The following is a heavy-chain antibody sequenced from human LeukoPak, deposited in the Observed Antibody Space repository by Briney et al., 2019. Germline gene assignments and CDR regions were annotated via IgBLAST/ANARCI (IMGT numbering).Heavy chain of an antibody. J-gene: IGHJ6*03. Sequence: GGSLRLSCAASGFTFSSYSMNWVRQAPGKGLEWVSYISSSSSTIYYADSVKGRFTISRDNAKNSLYPQMNSLRAEDTAVYYCARDQMVATNYYYYMDVWGKGTTVTVSS. CDR3: ARDQMVATNYYYYMDV. CDR2: ISSSSSTI. D-gene: IGHD2-15*01. V-gene: IGHV3-48*01. CDR1: GFTFSSYS.